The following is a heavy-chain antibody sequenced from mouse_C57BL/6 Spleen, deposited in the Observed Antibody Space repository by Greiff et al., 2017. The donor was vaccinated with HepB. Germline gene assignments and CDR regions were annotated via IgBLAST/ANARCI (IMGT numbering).Heavy chain of an antibody. V-gene: IGHV1-76*01. J-gene: IGHJ3*01. Sequence: VQLQQSGAELVRPGASVKLSCKASGYTFTDYYINWVKQRPGQGLEWIARIYPGSGNTYYNEKFKGKATLTAEKSSSTAYMQLSSLTSEDSAVYFCARLLGLAYWGQGTLVTVSA. CDR1: GYTFTDYY. CDR3: ARLLGLAY. D-gene: IGHD3-1*01. CDR2: IYPGSGNT.